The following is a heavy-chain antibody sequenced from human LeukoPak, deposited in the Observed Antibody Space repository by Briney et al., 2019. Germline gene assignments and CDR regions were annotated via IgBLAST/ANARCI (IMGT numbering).Heavy chain of an antibody. CDR3: ARDHRGCSSTSCQVWFDP. CDR1: GYTFTSYG. CDR2: ISAYNGNT. J-gene: IGHJ5*02. V-gene: IGHV1-18*01. Sequence: ASVKVSCKAPGYTFTSYGISWVRQAPGQGLEWMGWISAYNGNTNYAQKLQGRVTMTTDTSTSTAYMELRSLRSDDTAVYYCARDHRGCSSTSCQVWFDPWGQGTLVTVSS. D-gene: IGHD2-2*01.